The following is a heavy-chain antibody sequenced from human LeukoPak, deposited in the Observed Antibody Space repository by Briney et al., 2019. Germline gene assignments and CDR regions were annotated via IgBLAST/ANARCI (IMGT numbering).Heavy chain of an antibody. CDR2: ISGSGGST. J-gene: IGHJ3*02. V-gene: IGHV3-23*01. Sequence: GGSLRLSCAASGFTFSSYNMNWVRQAPGKGLEWVSAISGSGGSTYYADSVKGRFTISRDNSKNTLYLQMNSLRAEDTAVYYCAKMVVVVIRGGDAFDIWGQGTMVTVSS. D-gene: IGHD3-22*01. CDR1: GFTFSSYN. CDR3: AKMVVVVIRGGDAFDI.